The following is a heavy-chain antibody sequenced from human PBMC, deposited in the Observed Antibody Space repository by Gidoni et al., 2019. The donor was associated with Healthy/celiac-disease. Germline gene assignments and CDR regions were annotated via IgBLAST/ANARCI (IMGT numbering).Heavy chain of an antibody. CDR2: SYTSGST. V-gene: IGHV4-61*02. CDR1: GGSISSGSYY. Sequence: QVQLQESGPGLVKPSQTLSLTCTVSGGSISSGSYYWSWIRQPAGKGLEWIGRSYTSGSTNYNPSLKSRVTISVDTSKNQFSLKLSSVTAADTAVYYCAREDSSSWGQIDYWGQGTLVTVSS. J-gene: IGHJ4*02. CDR3: AREDSSSWGQIDY. D-gene: IGHD6-13*01.